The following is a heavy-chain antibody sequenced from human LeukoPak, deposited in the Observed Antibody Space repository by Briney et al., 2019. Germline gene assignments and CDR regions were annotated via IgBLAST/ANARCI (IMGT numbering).Heavy chain of an antibody. Sequence: SVKVSCKASGGTFNSYAINWVRQAPGQGLEWMGGIIPRLGTTKYIEKYQGRITITTDESTTTAYMELTSLRSEDTAVYYCAADGTDWGQGTLVTVSS. V-gene: IGHV1-69*05. J-gene: IGHJ4*02. CDR2: IIPRLGTT. CDR3: AADGTD. CDR1: GGTFNSYA.